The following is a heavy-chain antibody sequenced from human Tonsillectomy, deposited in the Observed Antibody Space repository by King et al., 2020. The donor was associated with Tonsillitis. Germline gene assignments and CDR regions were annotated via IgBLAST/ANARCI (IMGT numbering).Heavy chain of an antibody. CDR3: ATDSSGHGFDY. Sequence: QLVQSGGGLVKPGGSLRLSCAASGFTFINAWMSWVRQAPGKGLEWVGRIKSKTDGGTTDYAAPVKGRFTISTDDSNITPYLQMNSLKTEDTAVYYCATDSSGHGFDYWGQGTLVTVSS. J-gene: IGHJ4*02. CDR2: IKSKTDGGTT. CDR1: GFTFINAW. V-gene: IGHV3-15*01. D-gene: IGHD5-12*01.